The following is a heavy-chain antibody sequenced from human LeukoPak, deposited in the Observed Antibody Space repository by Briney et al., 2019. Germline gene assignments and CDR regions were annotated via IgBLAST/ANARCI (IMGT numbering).Heavy chain of an antibody. J-gene: IGHJ4*02. CDR2: ISYDGSNK. CDR3: AKDKWELPRNYFDY. V-gene: IGHV3-30*18. CDR1: GFTFSSYG. Sequence: GRSLRLSCAASGFTFSSYGMHWVRQAPGKGLEWVAVISYDGSNKYYADSVKGRFTISRDNSKNTLYLQMNSLRAEVTAVYYCAKDKWELPRNYFDYWGQGTLVTVSS. D-gene: IGHD1-26*01.